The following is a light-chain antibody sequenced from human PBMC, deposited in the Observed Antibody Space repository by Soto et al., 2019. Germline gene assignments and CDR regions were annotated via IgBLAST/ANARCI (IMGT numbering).Light chain of an antibody. V-gene: IGKV3-11*01. J-gene: IGKJ5*01. CDR1: QSVSSY. Sequence: EIVLTQSPATLSLSPGERATLSCRASQSVSSYLAWYQQKPGQDPRLLLYDASNRATGIPARFSGSGSGTDFTLTISSLEPEDFAVYYCQQRSNWPPLFGQGTRLEIK. CDR3: QQRSNWPPL. CDR2: DAS.